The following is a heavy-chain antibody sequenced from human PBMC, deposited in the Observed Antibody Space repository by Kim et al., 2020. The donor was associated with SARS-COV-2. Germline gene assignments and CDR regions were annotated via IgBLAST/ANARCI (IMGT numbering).Heavy chain of an antibody. V-gene: IGHV4-34*01. CDR1: GGSFRGYY. CDR2: INHSGGT. Sequence: SETLSLTCAVYGGSFRGYYWSWIRQPPGKGLEWIGEINHSGGTNYNPSLKSRVTISVDTSKNQFSLKLSSGTAADTAVYYCARGVRGTVIVVVITPYYYYAMDVWGQGTTVTVSS. CDR3: ARGVRGTVIVVVITPYYYYAMDV. J-gene: IGHJ6*02. D-gene: IGHD3-22*01.